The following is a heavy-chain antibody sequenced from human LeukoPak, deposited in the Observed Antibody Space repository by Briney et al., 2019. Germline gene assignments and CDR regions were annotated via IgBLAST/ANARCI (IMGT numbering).Heavy chain of an antibody. J-gene: IGHJ4*02. CDR2: MNQDGSQK. V-gene: IGHV3-7*01. CDR3: ARRDKWELLSYYFDY. CDR1: GFTFSSYW. D-gene: IGHD1-26*01. Sequence: GGSLRLSCAASGFTFSSYWMSWVRQAPGRGLEWVANMNQDGSQKYYVDSVKDRFTISRDNAKNSLYLQMNSLRAEDTAVYYCARRDKWELLSYYFDYWGQGTLVTVSS.